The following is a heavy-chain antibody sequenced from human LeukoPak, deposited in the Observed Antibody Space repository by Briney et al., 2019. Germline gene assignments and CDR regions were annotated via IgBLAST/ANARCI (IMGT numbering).Heavy chain of an antibody. D-gene: IGHD6-19*01. J-gene: IGHJ4*02. Sequence: GGSLRLSCAASGFTFSSYGMHWVRQAPGKGLEWVAFIRYDGSNKYYADSVKGRFTISRDNSKNTLYLQMNSLRAEDTAVYYCARNTPDSSGCWGQGTLVTVSS. CDR3: ARNTPDSSGC. CDR1: GFTFSSYG. V-gene: IGHV3-30*02. CDR2: IRYDGSNK.